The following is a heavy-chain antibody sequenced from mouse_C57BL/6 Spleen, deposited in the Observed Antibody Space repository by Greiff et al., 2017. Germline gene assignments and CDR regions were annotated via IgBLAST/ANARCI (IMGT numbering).Heavy chain of an antibody. CDR3: ARGGTTVVAYYAVDC. Sequence: VQLLESGPELVKPGASVKISCKASGYAFTSSWINWVKQRPGKGLEWIGRIYPGDGDTNYNGKFKGKATLTADTSSSTAYMQLSSLTSEDSAVYFCARGGTTVVAYYAVDCWGQGTTVTVSS. CDR1: GYAFTSSW. V-gene: IGHV1-82*01. CDR2: IYPGDGDT. D-gene: IGHD1-1*01. J-gene: IGHJ4*01.